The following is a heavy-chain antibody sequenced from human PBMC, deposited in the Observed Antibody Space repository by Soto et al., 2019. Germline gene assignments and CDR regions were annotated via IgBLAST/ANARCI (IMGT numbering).Heavy chain of an antibody. V-gene: IGHV5-51*01. CDR3: ARQGAQQLGAFDW. J-gene: IGHJ4*02. CDR2: IYPGDSDT. D-gene: IGHD6-13*01. CDR1: GYSFTHFA. Sequence: GESLKISCHASGYSFTHFAIAWVRQMPGKGLESMGIIYPGDSDTRYSPSFQGQVTISVDKSINTAYLQWSSLKASDTAMYYCARQGAQQLGAFDWWGQGTLVTVSS.